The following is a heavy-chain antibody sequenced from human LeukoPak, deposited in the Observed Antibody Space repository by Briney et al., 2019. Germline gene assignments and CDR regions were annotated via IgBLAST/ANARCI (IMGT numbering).Heavy chain of an antibody. J-gene: IGHJ4*02. D-gene: IGHD4-23*01. Sequence: SETLSLTCSVSGGSISSGAYYWTWIRQHPGKGLEWIGYIYYSGTSYYNPSLKNRLAISLDTSKNQFSLKLSSVTAADTAVYYCAKERLVDNSGNSGFFDYLGQGTLVTVSS. CDR3: AKERLVDNSGNSGFFDY. CDR2: IYYSGTS. CDR1: GGSISSGAYY. V-gene: IGHV4-31*03.